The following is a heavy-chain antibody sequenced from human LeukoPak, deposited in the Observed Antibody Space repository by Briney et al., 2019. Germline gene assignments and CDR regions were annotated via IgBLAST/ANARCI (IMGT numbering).Heavy chain of an antibody. D-gene: IGHD5-12*01. CDR2: IYPGDSDT. V-gene: IGHV5-51*01. Sequence: GESLKISCKGSGYSSTTYWIGWVRQMPGKGLEWMGIIYPGDSDTRYSPSFQGQVTISADKSISTAYLQWSSLKASDTAMYYCTRGAYSAYDRLTGFDYWGQGTLATVSS. J-gene: IGHJ4*02. CDR1: GYSSTTYW. CDR3: TRGAYSAYDRLTGFDY.